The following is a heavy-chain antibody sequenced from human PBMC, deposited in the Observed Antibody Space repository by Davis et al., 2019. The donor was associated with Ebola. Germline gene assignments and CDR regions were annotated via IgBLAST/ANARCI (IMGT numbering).Heavy chain of an antibody. D-gene: IGHD6-19*01. V-gene: IGHV3-23*01. CDR1: GFTFSSYW. CDR2: ITSSGGST. J-gene: IGHJ6*04. Sequence: GESLKISCAASGFTFSSYWMSWVRQAPGKGLEWVSAITSSGGSTYYGDSVKGRFTISRDNSKNTLYLQMNSLRVDDTAVYYCAKGGSGWPSDYSYGLGVWGKGTTVTVSS. CDR3: AKGGSGWPSDYSYGLGV.